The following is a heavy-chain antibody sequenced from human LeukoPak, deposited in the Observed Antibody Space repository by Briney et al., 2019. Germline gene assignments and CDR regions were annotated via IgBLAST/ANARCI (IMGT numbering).Heavy chain of an antibody. V-gene: IGHV3-48*01. D-gene: IGHD3-10*01. CDR1: GFTFSTYS. CDR2: ISGTSNTI. Sequence: PGGSLRLSCVASGFTFSTYSMNWVRQAPGKGLEWVSYISGTSNTIYYADSVKGRFTISRDNAKNSLYLQVNSLRAEDTAVYYCVKSRVEWFGDPEDYWGQGTLVTVSS. J-gene: IGHJ4*02. CDR3: VKSRVEWFGDPEDY.